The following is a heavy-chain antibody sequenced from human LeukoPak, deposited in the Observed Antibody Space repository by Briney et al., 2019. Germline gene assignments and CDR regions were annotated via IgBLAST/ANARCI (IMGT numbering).Heavy chain of an antibody. CDR1: GGSFSGYY. Sequence: SETLSLTCAVYGGSFSGYYWSWIRQPPGKGLEWIGEINHSGSTNYNPSLKSRVTTSVDTSKNQFSLKLSSVTAADTAVYYCARGIPYSTYWFDPWGQGTLVTVSS. CDR3: ARGIPYSTYWFDP. J-gene: IGHJ5*02. V-gene: IGHV4-34*01. CDR2: INHSGST. D-gene: IGHD6-13*01.